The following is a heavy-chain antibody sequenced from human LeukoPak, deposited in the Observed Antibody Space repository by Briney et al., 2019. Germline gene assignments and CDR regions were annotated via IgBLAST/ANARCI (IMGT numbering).Heavy chain of an antibody. Sequence: PSETLSLTCAVYGGSFSGYYWSWIRQPPGKGLEWIGEINHSGSTNYNPSLKSRVTISVDKSKNQFSLKLSSVTAADTAVYYCARGGIAVAGTAFDAFDIWGQGTMVTVSS. CDR1: GGSFSGYY. CDR2: INHSGST. D-gene: IGHD6-19*01. V-gene: IGHV4-34*01. CDR3: ARGGIAVAGTAFDAFDI. J-gene: IGHJ3*02.